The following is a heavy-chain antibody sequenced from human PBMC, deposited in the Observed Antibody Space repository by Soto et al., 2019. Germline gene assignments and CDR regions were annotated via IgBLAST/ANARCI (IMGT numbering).Heavy chain of an antibody. V-gene: IGHV3-74*01. CDR1: GFTFSSYW. Sequence: GGSLRLSCAASGFTFSSYWMHWVRQAPGKGLVWVSRINSDGSSTSYADSVKGRFTISRDNAKNTLYLQMNSLRAEDTAVYYCAREGSSSSDDAFDIWGQGTMVTVSS. J-gene: IGHJ3*02. CDR2: INSDGSST. D-gene: IGHD6-6*01. CDR3: AREGSSSSDDAFDI.